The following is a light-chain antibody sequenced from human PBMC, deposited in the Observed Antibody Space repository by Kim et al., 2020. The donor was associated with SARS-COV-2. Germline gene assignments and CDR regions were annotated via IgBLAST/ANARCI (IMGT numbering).Light chain of an antibody. CDR1: QSVSSN. CDR3: QQYSHWPRT. V-gene: IGKV3-15*01. J-gene: IGKJ1*01. CDR2: SAS. Sequence: VSPGERATLSCSASQSVSSNLAWYQQKPGQAPRLLIYSASTRATGIPARFSGSGSGTEFTLTISSLQSEDFAVYYCQQYSHWPRTFGQGTKVEIK.